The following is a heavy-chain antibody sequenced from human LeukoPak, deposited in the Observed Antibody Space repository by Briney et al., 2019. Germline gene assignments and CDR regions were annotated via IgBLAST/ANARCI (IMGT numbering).Heavy chain of an antibody. CDR3: ATGGHYYGN. CDR1: GFTFSRSW. D-gene: IGHD3-10*01. CDR2: IDIEGMEK. Sequence: GGSLRLSCAASGFTFSRSWMSWVRRAPGKGLEWVANIDIEGMEKDYVDSVKGRFGISRDDARKSLYLQMNSLRADDTAMYYCATGGHYYGNWGQGTLVTDSS. J-gene: IGHJ4*02. V-gene: IGHV3-7*05.